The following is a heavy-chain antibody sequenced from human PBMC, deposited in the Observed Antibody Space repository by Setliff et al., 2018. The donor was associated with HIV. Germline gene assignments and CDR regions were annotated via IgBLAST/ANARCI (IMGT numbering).Heavy chain of an antibody. Sequence: GGSLRLSCAASGFTLSTYAMSWIRQAPGKGLEWVSVISGSGSNIRHYTDSVKGRFTISRDNAKKSLYLQMNSLRAEDTAVYYCARGVDLLTAPSYYYYYMDVWGKGTTVTVSS. CDR3: ARGVDLLTAPSYYYYYMDV. J-gene: IGHJ6*03. V-gene: IGHV3-23*01. CDR1: GFTLSTYA. D-gene: IGHD3-9*01. CDR2: ISGSGSNIR.